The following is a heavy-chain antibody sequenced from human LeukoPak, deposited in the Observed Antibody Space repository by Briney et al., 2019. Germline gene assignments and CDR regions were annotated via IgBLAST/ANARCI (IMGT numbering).Heavy chain of an antibody. V-gene: IGHV3-23*01. D-gene: IGHD4-17*01. CDR2: ISGSGSST. CDR3: AKQTPPYGDYDY. J-gene: IGHJ4*02. CDR1: GFTISTYA. Sequence: PGGSLSLSCAASGFTISTYALNWVRQAPGQGQEWVSAISGSGSSTYYADSVTGRFTISRDNSKNTLYLQMNSLRAEDTAVYYCAKQTPPYGDYDYWGQGTLVTVSS.